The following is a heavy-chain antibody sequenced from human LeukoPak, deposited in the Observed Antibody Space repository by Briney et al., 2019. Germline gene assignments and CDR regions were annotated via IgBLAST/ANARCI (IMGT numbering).Heavy chain of an antibody. CDR3: ARQEIGLRSFDP. D-gene: IGHD3/OR15-3a*01. J-gene: IGHJ5*02. CDR1: RGSISSSSYY. CDR2: IYYSGTT. V-gene: IGHV4-39*01. Sequence: SETLSLTCSVSRGSISSSSYYWGWIRQPPGKGLEWIGSIYYSGTTHYNPSLKSRVTISVDTSKNQFSLNLSSVTAADTAVYYCARQEIGLRSFDPWGQGTLVTVSS.